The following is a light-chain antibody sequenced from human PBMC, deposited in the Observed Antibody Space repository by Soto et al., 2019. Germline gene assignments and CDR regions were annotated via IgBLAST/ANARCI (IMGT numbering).Light chain of an antibody. CDR2: EAS. CDR1: QSVSSY. CDR3: QQRSNGPSYT. J-gene: IGKJ2*01. V-gene: IGKV3-11*01. Sequence: EIVLTQSPATLSLSPGERATLSCRASQSVSSYLAWYQQKPGQAPRLLIYEASNRATGIPARFSGSGSGTDFTLTISIREPEDFAVYYCQQRSNGPSYTFGQGTKLEIK.